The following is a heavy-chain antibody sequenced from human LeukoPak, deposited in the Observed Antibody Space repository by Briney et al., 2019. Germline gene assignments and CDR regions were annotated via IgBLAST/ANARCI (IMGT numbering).Heavy chain of an antibody. Sequence: GGSLRLSCAASGFTFGNSDMNWVHQAPGKGLEWVLGVSWNGGRTHYADSVKGRFIISRDNSRNTLYLQTNSLRAEDTAVYYCVRNGGYYYDSSGSTYDYWGQGTLVTVSS. D-gene: IGHD3-22*01. CDR1: GFTFGNSD. CDR2: VSWNGGRT. CDR3: VRNGGYYYDSSGSTYDY. V-gene: IGHV3-35*01. J-gene: IGHJ4*02.